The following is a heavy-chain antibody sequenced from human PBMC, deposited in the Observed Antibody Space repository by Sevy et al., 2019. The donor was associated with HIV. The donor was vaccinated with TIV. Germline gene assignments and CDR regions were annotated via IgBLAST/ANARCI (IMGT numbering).Heavy chain of an antibody. D-gene: IGHD3-10*01. CDR3: ARDRGVRYFDY. V-gene: IGHV3-33*01. CDR1: GFTFSRYG. J-gene: IGHJ4*02. CDR2: IWYDGSNK. Sequence: GESPKISCAASGFTFSRYGMHWVRQGPGKGLEWVAVIWYDGSNKYYADSVQGRFSISRDQSKNTLYLQMNSLRAEDTAVYYCARDRGVRYFDYWGQGTLVTVSS.